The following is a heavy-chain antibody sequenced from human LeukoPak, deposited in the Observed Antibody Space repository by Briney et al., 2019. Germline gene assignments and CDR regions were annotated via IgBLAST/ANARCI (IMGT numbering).Heavy chain of an antibody. CDR1: GGTFSSYA. D-gene: IGHD3-10*01. J-gene: IGHJ3*02. Sequence: SVKVSCKASGGTFSSYAISWVRQAPGQGLEWMGGIIPIFGTANYAQKFQGRVTITADKSTSTAYMELSSLRSEDTAVYYCARGYGSGSYYRPGNDAFDIWGQGTMVTVSS. CDR3: ARGYGSGSYYRPGNDAFDI. CDR2: IIPIFGTA. V-gene: IGHV1-69*06.